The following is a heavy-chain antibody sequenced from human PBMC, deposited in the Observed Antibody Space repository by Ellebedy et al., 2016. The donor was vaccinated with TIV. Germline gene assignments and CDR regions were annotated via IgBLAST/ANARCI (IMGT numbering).Heavy chain of an antibody. J-gene: IGHJ6*02. D-gene: IGHD3-10*01. V-gene: IGHV1-2*04. CDR2: INPNSGGT. CDR3: ARRGGSGSYYNVDYYYYGMDV. CDR1: GYTFTGYY. Sequence: AASVKVSCKASGYTFTGYYMHWVRQAPGQGLEWMGWINPNSGGTNYAQKFQGWVTMTRDTSISTAYMELSRLRSDDTAVYYCARRGGSGSYYNVDYYYYGMDVWGQGTTVTVSS.